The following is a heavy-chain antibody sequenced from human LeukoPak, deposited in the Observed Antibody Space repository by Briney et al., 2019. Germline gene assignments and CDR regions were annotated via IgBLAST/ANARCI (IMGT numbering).Heavy chain of an antibody. CDR2: IKQDGSEK. V-gene: IGHV3-7*01. D-gene: IGHD3-22*01. CDR3: ATASYDSSGYYEWFFDY. Sequence: GGSLRLSCAASGFTFSSYWMSWVRQAPGKGLEWVANIKQDGSEKYYVDSVKGRFTISRDNAKNSLYLQMNSLRAEDTAVYYCATASYDSSGYYEWFFDYWGQGTLVTVSS. J-gene: IGHJ4*02. CDR1: GFTFSSYW.